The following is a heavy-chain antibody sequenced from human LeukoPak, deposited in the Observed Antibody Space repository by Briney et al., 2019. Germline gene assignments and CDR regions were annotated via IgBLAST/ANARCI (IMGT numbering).Heavy chain of an antibody. J-gene: IGHJ4*02. CDR2: IKQDGSEK. Sequence: GGSLRLSCAASGFTFSSYWMSWVRQAPGKGLEWVANIKQDGSEKYYVDSVKGRFTISRDNAKNSLYLQMNSLRAEGTAVYYCARDLRGIVGATTGYWGQGTLVTVSS. D-gene: IGHD1-26*01. CDR1: GFTFSSYW. CDR3: ARDLRGIVGATTGY. V-gene: IGHV3-7*01.